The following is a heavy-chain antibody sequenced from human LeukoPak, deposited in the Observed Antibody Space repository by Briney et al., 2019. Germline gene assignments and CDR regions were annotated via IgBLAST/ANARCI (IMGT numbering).Heavy chain of an antibody. CDR2: NKPRRGST. J-gene: IGHJ5*02. CDR3: GRRDCVGDCYSNWFDP. D-gene: IGHD2-21*02. Sequence: GSVKVSRKASGYTFTNYVMHWVGQSPGQGLEGMGINKPRRGSTGYEQKLQGRRAMPTDLSARKVYMELSSLESEDTAVYYCGRRDCVGDCYSNWFDPWGQGTLVTVSS. CDR1: GYTFTNYV. V-gene: IGHV1-46*01.